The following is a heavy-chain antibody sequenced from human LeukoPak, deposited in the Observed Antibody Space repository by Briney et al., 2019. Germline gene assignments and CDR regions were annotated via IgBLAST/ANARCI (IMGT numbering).Heavy chain of an antibody. CDR3: AKDRGVAVAGTGGLFDY. CDR1: GFTFSSYG. Sequence: GRSLRLSCAASGFTFSSYGMHWVRQAPGKGLEWVAVISYDGSNKYYADSVKGRFTISRDNSKNTLYQQMNSLRAEDTAVYYCAKDRGVAVAGTGGLFDYWGQGTLVTVSS. J-gene: IGHJ4*02. V-gene: IGHV3-30*18. CDR2: ISYDGSNK. D-gene: IGHD6-19*01.